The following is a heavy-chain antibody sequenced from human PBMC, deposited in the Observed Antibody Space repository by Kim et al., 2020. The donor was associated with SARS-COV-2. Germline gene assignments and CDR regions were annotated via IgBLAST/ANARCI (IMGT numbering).Heavy chain of an antibody. CDR3: ARDAGYGQFDY. CDR1: GFTVSSNY. Sequence: GGSLRLSCAASGFTVSSNYMSWVRQAPGKGLEWVSVIYSGGSTYYADSVKGRFTISRHNSKNTLYLQMNSLRAEDTAVCYCARDAGYGQFDYWGRGALVTVSS. D-gene: IGHD5-18*01. V-gene: IGHV3-53*04. CDR2: IYSGGST. J-gene: IGHJ4*02.